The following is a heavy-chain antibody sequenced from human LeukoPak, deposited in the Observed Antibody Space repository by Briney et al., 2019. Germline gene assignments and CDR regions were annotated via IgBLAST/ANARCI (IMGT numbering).Heavy chain of an antibody. CDR2: VSYSGYT. CDR3: ARRVLMSATGVPDTWLDP. Sequence: SETLSLTCTVSGGSIRNYYWNWIRQPPGKGLEWIGYVSYSGYTNYNPSLKGRVTVSVDTSKNQFSLNLRSVTAADTAVYYCARRVLMSATGVPDTWLDPWGQGTLVSVSS. V-gene: IGHV4-59*08. D-gene: IGHD2-8*01. J-gene: IGHJ5*02. CDR1: GGSIRNYY.